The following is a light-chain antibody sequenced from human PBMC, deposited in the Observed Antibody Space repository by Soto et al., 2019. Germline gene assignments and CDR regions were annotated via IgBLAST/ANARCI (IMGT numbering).Light chain of an antibody. CDR3: QQYGGSPRT. CDR2: DAS. V-gene: IGKV3-11*01. J-gene: IGKJ1*01. Sequence: EIVLTQSPGTVSLSPGERATLSCRASQSVSAALAWYQQKPGQAPRLLIYDASNRATGIPARFSGSGSGTDFTLTISSLQPEDFAVYYCQQYGGSPRTFGQGTKVDIK. CDR1: QSVSAA.